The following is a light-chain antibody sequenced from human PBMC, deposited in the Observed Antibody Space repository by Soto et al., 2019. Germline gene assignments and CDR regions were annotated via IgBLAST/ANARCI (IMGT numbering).Light chain of an antibody. CDR3: LLSHGDAWV. CDR1: TGAVTSGHS. Sequence: QAVVTQESSLTVSPGGTVTLTCGSSTGAVTSGHSPSWFQQKPGQAAKTLIYDSINRHSWTPARFAGSLLGGKAALTLSGAQLDDEADYYCLLSHGDAWVFGGGTKVTVL. V-gene: IGLV7-46*01. CDR2: DSI. J-gene: IGLJ3*02.